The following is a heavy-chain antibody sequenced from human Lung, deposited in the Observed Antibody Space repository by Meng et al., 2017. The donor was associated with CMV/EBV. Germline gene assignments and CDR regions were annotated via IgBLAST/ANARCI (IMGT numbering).Heavy chain of an antibody. V-gene: IGHV4-39*07. J-gene: IGHJ6*02. CDR2: IYYSGST. CDR3: ASSLRYYDFWSGYYTGDYYYCGMDV. D-gene: IGHD3-3*01. CDR1: GGSISSSSYY. Sequence: SETLSLXCTVSGGSISSSSYYWGWIRQPPGKGLEWIGSIYYSGSTYYNPSLKSRVTISVDTSKNQFSLKLSSVTAADTAVYYCASSLRYYDFWSGYYTGDYYYCGMDVXGQGXTVTVSS.